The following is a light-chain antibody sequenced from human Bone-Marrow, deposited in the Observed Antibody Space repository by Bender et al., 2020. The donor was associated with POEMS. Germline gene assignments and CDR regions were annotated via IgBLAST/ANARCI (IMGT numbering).Light chain of an antibody. CDR3: FSYTGSYTTPYV. V-gene: IGLV2-14*03. CDR1: SSDFGANNY. J-gene: IGLJ1*01. Sequence: QSALTQPASVSASPGQTITISCTGISSDFGANNYVAWYRQHPGKVPKLLISDVSNRPSGVSNRFSVSKSGNTASLTISGLLADDEADYYCFSYTGSYTTPYVFGTGTRVVV. CDR2: DVS.